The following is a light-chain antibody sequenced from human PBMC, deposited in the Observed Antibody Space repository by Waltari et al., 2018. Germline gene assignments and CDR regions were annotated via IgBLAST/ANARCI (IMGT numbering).Light chain of an antibody. J-gene: IGLJ3*02. V-gene: IGLV4-69*02. CDR3: QTWGTGSNWV. Sequence: QPVLTQSPSASASLGASVQLTCTLNSWRSSLPIARPPQQPDKGPRYLMKVNVDGSHIKGDGIPDRFSGSSSGAERYLTISSLQSEDEADYYCQTWGTGSNWVFGGGTKLTVL. CDR1: SWRSSLP. CDR2: VNVDGSH.